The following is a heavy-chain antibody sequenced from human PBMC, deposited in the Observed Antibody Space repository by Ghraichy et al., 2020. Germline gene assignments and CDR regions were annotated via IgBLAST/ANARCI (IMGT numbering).Heavy chain of an antibody. CDR3: ARDGEMATTGGYYYGMDV. CDR2: IYHSGST. Sequence: SQTLSLTCAVSGYSISRGSYWGWLRPPPWKGLEWIGSIYHSGSTYYNPSLKSRVTISVDTSKNQFSLKLSSVTAADTAVYYCARDGEMATTGGYYYGMDVWCQGTTVT. J-gene: IGHJ6*02. CDR1: GYSISRGSY. V-gene: IGHV4-38-2*02. D-gene: IGHD5-24*01.